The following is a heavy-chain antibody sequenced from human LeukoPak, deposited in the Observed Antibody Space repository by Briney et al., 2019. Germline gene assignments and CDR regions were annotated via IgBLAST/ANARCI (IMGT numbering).Heavy chain of an antibody. CDR1: GGSVNSYA. V-gene: IGHV1-69*05. CDR2: IIPIFGTA. Sequence: SLKGSCRKTGGSVNSYAISWGRKTNGQGLEWMGGIIPIFGTANYAQKFQGRVTITTDESTSTAYMELSSLRSEDTAVYYCARLGTGGTDYWGQGTLVTVSS. D-gene: IGHD7-27*01. J-gene: IGHJ4*02. CDR3: ARLGTGGTDY.